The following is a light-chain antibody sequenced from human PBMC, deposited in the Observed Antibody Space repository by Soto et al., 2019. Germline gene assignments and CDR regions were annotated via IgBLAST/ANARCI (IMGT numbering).Light chain of an antibody. CDR2: EVT. J-gene: IGLJ3*02. CDR1: SSDVGTYDY. CDR3: CSYAGSYTPWV. V-gene: IGLV2-8*01. Sequence: QSALTQPPSASGSPGQSVTISCTGTSSDVGTYDYVSWYQQHPGKAPKLMIYEVTKRPSGVPDRFSGSKSGNTASLTVSGLQSEDEADYYCCSYAGSYTPWVFGGGTKVTVL.